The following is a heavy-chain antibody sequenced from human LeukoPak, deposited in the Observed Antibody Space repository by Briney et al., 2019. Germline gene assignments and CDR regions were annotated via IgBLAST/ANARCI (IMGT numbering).Heavy chain of an antibody. V-gene: IGHV4-61*01. CDR1: GDSGASSGSYW. D-gene: IGHD5-24*01. CDR3: PRGGGWLIDF. Sequence: SETLSLTCDVSGDSGASSGSYWSGWFRQPPVKGLEWIGYVHSSGSTKYHSSLGSGVTISMDTPSNQFSLKLSSVTAAHTAPYSCPRGGGWLIDFWGRGTLVPVSS. J-gene: IGHJ4*02. CDR2: VHSSGST.